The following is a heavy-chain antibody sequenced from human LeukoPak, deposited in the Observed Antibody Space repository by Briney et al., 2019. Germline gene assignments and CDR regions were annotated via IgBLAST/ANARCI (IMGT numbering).Heavy chain of an antibody. J-gene: IGHJ6*02. CDR2: IYPGDSDT. CDR1: GYSFTSYW. V-gene: IGHV5-51*01. D-gene: IGHD6-19*01. Sequence: GESLKISCKGSGYSFTSYWIGWVRQMPGKGLEWMGIIYPGDSDTRYSPSFQGQVTISADKSISTAYLQWSSLKASDTAMYYCARHVSSGWSHYYYYGMDVWGQGTTVTVSS. CDR3: ARHVSSGWSHYYYYGMDV.